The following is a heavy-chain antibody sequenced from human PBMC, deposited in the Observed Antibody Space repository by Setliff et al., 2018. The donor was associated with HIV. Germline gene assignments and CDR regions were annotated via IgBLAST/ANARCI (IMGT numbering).Heavy chain of an antibody. J-gene: IGHJ4*02. D-gene: IGHD3-9*01. CDR2: MNEDGNVI. Sequence: GGSLRLSCAASGFTLRSYWMHWVRQAPGKGLVWVSRMNEDGNVINYADSVEGRFTISRDNAKNTLYLQMNSLRVEDTAVHHCARDLTGNREYWGQGALVTVSS. CDR1: GFTLRSYW. CDR3: ARDLTGNREY. V-gene: IGHV3-74*01.